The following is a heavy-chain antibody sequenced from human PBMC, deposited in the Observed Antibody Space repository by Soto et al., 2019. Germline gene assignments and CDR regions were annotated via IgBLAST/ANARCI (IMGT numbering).Heavy chain of an antibody. CDR1: GFTCSGYA. CDR2: ISINGGSP. Sequence: PGGSLRLSCSASGFTCSGYAMHWVRQAPGKGLEYVSAISINGGSPYSAASVKGRFTISRDNSKNTLYLQMSSLRAEDTAVYYCVKGRDIVATIAYYGMDVWGQGTTVTVSS. V-gene: IGHV3-64D*06. J-gene: IGHJ6*02. D-gene: IGHD5-12*01. CDR3: VKGRDIVATIAYYGMDV.